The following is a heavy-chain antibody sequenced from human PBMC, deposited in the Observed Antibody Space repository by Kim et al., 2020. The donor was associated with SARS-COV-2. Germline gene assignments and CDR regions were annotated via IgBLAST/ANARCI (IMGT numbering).Heavy chain of an antibody. D-gene: IGHD3-3*01. CDR2: ISSSSSYI. CDR1: GFTFSSYS. V-gene: IGHV3-21*01. CDR3: ATAKGITILPPLPDY. Sequence: GGSLRLSCAASGFTFSSYSMNWVRQAPGKGLEWVSSISSSSSYIYYADSVKGRFTISRDNAKNSLYLQMNSLRAEDTAVYYCATAKGITILPPLPDYWGQGTLVTVSS. J-gene: IGHJ4*02.